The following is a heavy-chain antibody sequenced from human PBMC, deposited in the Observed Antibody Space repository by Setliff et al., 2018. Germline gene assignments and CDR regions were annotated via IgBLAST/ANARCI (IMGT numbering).Heavy chain of an antibody. CDR1: GDSFSGYF. CDR3: AGGAFGSRWYVRPWYDP. Sequence: LSLTCAVYGDSFSGYFWTWIRQPPGKGLEWIGDIDQSGSTNYNPSLKSRLTISVDTSKNQFSLSLSSVTAADTAVYYCAGGAFGSRWYVRPWYDPWGQGTLVTSPQ. D-gene: IGHD6-13*01. V-gene: IGHV4-34*01. J-gene: IGHJ5*02. CDR2: IDQSGST.